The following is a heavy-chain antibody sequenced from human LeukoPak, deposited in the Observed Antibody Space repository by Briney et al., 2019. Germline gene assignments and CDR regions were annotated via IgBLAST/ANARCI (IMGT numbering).Heavy chain of an antibody. CDR1: GFTVSSNY. Sequence: PGGSLRLSCAASGFTVSSNYMSWVRKAPGKGLEWVSVIYSGGSTYYADSVKGRFTISRDNSKNTLYLQMNSLRAEDTAVYYCARDLSGSYFFDYWGQGTLVTVSS. CDR3: ARDLSGSYFFDY. CDR2: IYSGGST. J-gene: IGHJ4*02. V-gene: IGHV3-66*02. D-gene: IGHD1-26*01.